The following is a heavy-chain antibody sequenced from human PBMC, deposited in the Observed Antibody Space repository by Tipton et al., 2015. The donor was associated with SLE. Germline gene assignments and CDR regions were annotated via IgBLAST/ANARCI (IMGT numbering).Heavy chain of an antibody. D-gene: IGHD3-3*01. CDR1: GGSISSSSYY. J-gene: IGHJ4*02. CDR3: ARGVFHDYWIAEQGRKSFYFDN. Sequence: TLSLTCTVSGGSISSSSYYWGWIRQPPGKGLEWIGRIYYSGSSYYNPSLKSRVTISVDTSKTQVSLKLTSVTAADTAMYVCARGVFHDYWIAEQGRKSFYFDNWGQGALVTVSS. V-gene: IGHV4-39*07. CDR2: IYYSGSS.